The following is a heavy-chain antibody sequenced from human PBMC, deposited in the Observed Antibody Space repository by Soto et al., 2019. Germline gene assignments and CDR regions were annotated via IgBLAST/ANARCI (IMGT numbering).Heavy chain of an antibody. CDR2: IIPILGIA. V-gene: IGHV1-69*02. J-gene: IGHJ4*02. D-gene: IGHD3-22*01. CDR1: GGTFSSYT. CDR3: ASDYYYDSSGYRDY. Sequence: QVQLVQSGAEVKKPGSSAKVSCKASGGTFSSYTISWVRQAPGQGLEWMGRIIPILGIANYAQKFQGRVTITADKATSTAYMELSSLRSEDTAVNYCASDYYYDSSGYRDYWGQGTLVTVSS.